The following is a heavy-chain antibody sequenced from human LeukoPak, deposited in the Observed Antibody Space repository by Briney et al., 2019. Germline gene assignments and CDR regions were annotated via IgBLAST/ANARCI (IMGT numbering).Heavy chain of an antibody. Sequence: PSETLSLTCAVYGGSFSGYYWGWIRQPPGKGLEWIGEINNSGSTNYNPSLKSRVTISVDTSENQFSLKLSSVTAADTAVYYCASSRYYDILTNYWVYYFDNWGQGALVTVSS. CDR3: ASSRYYDILTNYWVYYFDN. D-gene: IGHD3-9*01. V-gene: IGHV4-34*01. CDR1: GGSFSGYY. CDR2: INNSGST. J-gene: IGHJ4*02.